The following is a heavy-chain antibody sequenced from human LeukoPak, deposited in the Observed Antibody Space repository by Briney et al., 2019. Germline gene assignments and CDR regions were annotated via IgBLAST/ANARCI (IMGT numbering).Heavy chain of an antibody. D-gene: IGHD4-17*01. Sequence: GGSLRLSCAASGFTFSIYWMTWVRQAPGKGLEWVSGISGSGGSTYYADSVKGRFTISRDNSKNTLYLQMNSLRAEDTAVYYCATLPDDYGDYVPPMNYWGQGTLVTVSS. CDR1: GFTFSIYW. CDR2: ISGSGGST. V-gene: IGHV3-23*01. J-gene: IGHJ4*02. CDR3: ATLPDDYGDYVPPMNY.